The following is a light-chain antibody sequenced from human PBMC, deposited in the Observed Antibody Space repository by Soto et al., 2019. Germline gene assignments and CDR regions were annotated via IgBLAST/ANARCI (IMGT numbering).Light chain of an antibody. CDR2: LGS. Sequence: DIVMTQSPLSLPVTPGEPASISCRYSQSLLHSNGYNYLDWYLQKTGQSPQLLIYLGSNRSSGVPDRFSGSGSGTDFTLKISRVEAEDVGGYYCMQALQTRWTFGQGTKVEIK. CDR1: QSLLHSNGYNY. J-gene: IGKJ1*01. CDR3: MQALQTRWT. V-gene: IGKV2-28*01.